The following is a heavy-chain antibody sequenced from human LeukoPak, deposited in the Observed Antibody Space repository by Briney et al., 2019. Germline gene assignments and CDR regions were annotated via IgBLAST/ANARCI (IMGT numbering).Heavy chain of an antibody. CDR1: GFTFSSYA. V-gene: IGHV3-30-3*02. CDR3: AKSSNYGGAYFDY. D-gene: IGHD3-10*01. Sequence: PGGSLRLSCAASGFTFSSYAMHWVRQAPGKGLEWVAVISYDGSNKYYADSVKGRFTISRDNSKNTLYLQMNSLRVEDTAVYYCAKSSNYGGAYFDYWGQGTLVTVSS. J-gene: IGHJ4*02. CDR2: ISYDGSNK.